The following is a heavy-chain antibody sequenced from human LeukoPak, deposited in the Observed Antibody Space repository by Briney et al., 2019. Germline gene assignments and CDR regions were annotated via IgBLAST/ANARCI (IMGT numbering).Heavy chain of an antibody. CDR1: GGSFSGYY. CDR2: MNHSGST. D-gene: IGHD2-2*01. CDR3: ARSTPFDP. Sequence: SETLSLTCAVYGGSFSGYYWSWIRQPPGKGLEWVGEMNHSGSTNYNPSLKSRATISVDTSKNQFSLKLSSVTAADTAVYYCARSTPFDPWGQGTLVTVSS. J-gene: IGHJ5*02. V-gene: IGHV4-34*01.